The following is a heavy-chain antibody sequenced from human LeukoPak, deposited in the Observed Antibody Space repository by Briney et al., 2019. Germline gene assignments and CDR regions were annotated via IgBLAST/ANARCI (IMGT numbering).Heavy chain of an antibody. V-gene: IGHV3-48*04. CDR2: ISITSNTI. CDR3: ARGALDAYDS. CDR1: GFIVGNNY. Sequence: PGGSLRLSCAASGFIVGNNYMNWVRQAPGKGLEWVSYISITSNTIHYADSVKGRFTISRDNTKNSLHLQMTRLRADDTAVYYCARGALDAYDSWGQGTPVTVSS. D-gene: IGHD5-24*01. J-gene: IGHJ5*01.